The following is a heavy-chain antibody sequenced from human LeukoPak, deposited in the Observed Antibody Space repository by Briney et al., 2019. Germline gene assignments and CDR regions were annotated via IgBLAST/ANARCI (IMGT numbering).Heavy chain of an antibody. J-gene: IGHJ4*02. CDR1: GFTFSSYG. CDR3: AKSRADNQSKYRNLDY. CDR2: ISYDGSNK. Sequence: GGSLRLSCAASGFTFSSYGMHWVRQAPGKGLEWVAVISYDGSNKYYADSVKGRFTISRDNSKNTLYLQMNSLRAEDTAVYYCAKSRADNQSKYRNLDYWGQGTLVTVSS. D-gene: IGHD2/OR15-2a*01. V-gene: IGHV3-30*18.